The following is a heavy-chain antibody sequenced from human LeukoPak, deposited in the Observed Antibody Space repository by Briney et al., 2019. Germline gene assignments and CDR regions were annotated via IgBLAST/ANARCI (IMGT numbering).Heavy chain of an antibody. CDR2: IYHSGST. Sequence: SETLSLTCTVSGYSISSGYYWGWIRQPPGKGLEWIGSIYHSGSTYYNPSLKSRVTISVDTSKNQFSLKLSSVTAADTAVYYCARGCYYDSSGYYYYFDYWGQGTLVTVSS. CDR3: ARGCYYDSSGYYYYFDY. D-gene: IGHD3-22*01. V-gene: IGHV4-38-2*02. J-gene: IGHJ4*02. CDR1: GYSISSGYY.